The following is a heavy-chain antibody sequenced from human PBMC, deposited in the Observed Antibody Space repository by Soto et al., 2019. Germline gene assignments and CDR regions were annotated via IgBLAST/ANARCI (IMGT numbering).Heavy chain of an antibody. CDR2: INTNGVNT. D-gene: IGHD6-19*01. V-gene: IGHV3-64*01. Sequence: EVQLVESGGGLVQPGGSLRLSCAASGFTFSGYSMFWVRQAPGKGLEYVSAINTNGVNTFYAKSVKGRFTISRDNSKNTMYLQMGILRAEDMAVYYCARRRVVDSSGWATYFDYWGQGTLVTVSS. CDR1: GFTFSGYS. CDR3: ARRRVVDSSGWATYFDY. J-gene: IGHJ4*02.